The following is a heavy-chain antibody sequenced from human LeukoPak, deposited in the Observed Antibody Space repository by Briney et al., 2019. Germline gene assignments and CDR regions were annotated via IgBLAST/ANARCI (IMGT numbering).Heavy chain of an antibody. CDR3: VRGRYCSSTDCYDWFDP. CDR2: ITYGGTT. D-gene: IGHD2-2*01. J-gene: IGHJ5*02. V-gene: IGHV4-34*01. CDR1: GGSFGGYH. Sequence: PSETLSLTCAVYGGSFGGYHWNWIRQPPGKRLEWIGEITYGGTTNYNPSLRSRVTMSVDTSKKQFPLKLTSVTAADTALYYCVRGRYCSSTDCYDWFDPWGPGTHVSVSS.